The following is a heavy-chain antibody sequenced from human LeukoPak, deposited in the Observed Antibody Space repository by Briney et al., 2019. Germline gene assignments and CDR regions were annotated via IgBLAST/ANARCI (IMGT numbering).Heavy chain of an antibody. Sequence: QTGGPLRLSCAASGFTFSSYAMSWVRQAPGKGLEWVAVISYDGSNKYYADSVKGRFTISRDNSKNTLYLQMNSLRAEDTAVYYCAKGYSYAFDIWGQGTMVTVSS. V-gene: IGHV3-30*18. D-gene: IGHD5-18*01. CDR2: ISYDGSNK. CDR3: AKGYSYAFDI. J-gene: IGHJ3*02. CDR1: GFTFSSYA.